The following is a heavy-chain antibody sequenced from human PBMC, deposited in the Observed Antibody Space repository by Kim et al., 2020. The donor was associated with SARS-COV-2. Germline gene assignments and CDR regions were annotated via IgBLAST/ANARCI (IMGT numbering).Heavy chain of an antibody. D-gene: IGHD6-19*01. Sequence: ASVKVSCKASGYTFTSYAMNWVRQAPGQGLEWMGWSNTNTGNPTYAQGFTGRFVFSLDTSVSTAYLQISSLKAEDTGVYYCARGRPLQQWLVYYYYYYGMDVWGQGTPVTVSS. CDR2: SNTNTGNP. J-gene: IGHJ6*02. CDR3: ARGRPLQQWLVYYYYYYGMDV. CDR1: GYTFTSYA. V-gene: IGHV7-4-1*02.